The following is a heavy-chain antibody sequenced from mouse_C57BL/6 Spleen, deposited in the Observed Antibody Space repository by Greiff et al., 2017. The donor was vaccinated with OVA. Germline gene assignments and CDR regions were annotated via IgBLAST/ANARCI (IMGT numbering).Heavy chain of an antibody. J-gene: IGHJ1*03. D-gene: IGHD2-1*01. Sequence: EVKLVESGEGLVKPGGSLKLSCAASGFTFSSYAMSWVRQTPEKRLEWVAYISSGGDYIYYADTVKGRFTISRDNARNTLYLQMSSLKSEDTAMYYCTRAYGNYENWYFDVWGTGTTVTVSS. CDR1: GFTFSSYA. V-gene: IGHV5-9-1*02. CDR2: ISSGGDYI. CDR3: TRAYGNYENWYFDV.